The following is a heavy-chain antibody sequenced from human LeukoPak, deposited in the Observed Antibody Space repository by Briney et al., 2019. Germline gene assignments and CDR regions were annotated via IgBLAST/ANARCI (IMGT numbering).Heavy chain of an antibody. CDR1: GGSISSSSYY. D-gene: IGHD3-3*01. CDR2: IYYSGST. CDR3: ARGGGMFGFDY. V-gene: IGHV4-39*07. J-gene: IGHJ4*02. Sequence: SETLSLTCTVSGGSISSSSYYWGWIRQPPGKGLEWIGSIYYSGSTYYNPSLKSRVTISVDTSKNQFSLKLTSVTAADTAVYYCARGGGMFGFDYWGQGTLVTVSS.